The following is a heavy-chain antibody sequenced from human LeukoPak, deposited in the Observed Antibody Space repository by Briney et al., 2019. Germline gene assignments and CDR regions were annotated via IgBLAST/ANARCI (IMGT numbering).Heavy chain of an antibody. CDR3: ARQGYGGNSPVDY. D-gene: IGHD4-23*01. CDR1: GYRFTSYW. Sequence: GESLKISCKGSGYRFTSYWIGWVRQIPGKGLGWMGIIYPGDSDTRYSPSFQGQVTISADKSIGTAHLQWSSLKASDTAMYYCARQGYGGNSPVDYWGQGTLVTVSS. J-gene: IGHJ4*02. V-gene: IGHV5-51*01. CDR2: IYPGDSDT.